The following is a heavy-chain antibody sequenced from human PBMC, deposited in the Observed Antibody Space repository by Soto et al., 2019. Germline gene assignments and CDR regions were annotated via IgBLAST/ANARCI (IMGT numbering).Heavy chain of an antibody. CDR1: GGSISSSSYY. CDR3: ARRGENPYDYGGRPYYFDY. Sequence: SETLSLTCTVSGGSISSSSYYWGWIRQPPGKGLEWIGSIYYSGSTYYNPSLKSRVTISVDTSKNQFSLKLSSVTAADTAVYYCARRGENPYDYGGRPYYFDYWGQGTLVTVSS. CDR2: IYYSGST. D-gene: IGHD4-17*01. V-gene: IGHV4-39*01. J-gene: IGHJ4*02.